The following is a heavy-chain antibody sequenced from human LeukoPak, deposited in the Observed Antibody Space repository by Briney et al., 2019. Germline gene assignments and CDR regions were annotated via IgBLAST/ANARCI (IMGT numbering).Heavy chain of an antibody. J-gene: IGHJ4*02. Sequence: SETLSLTCTVSGGSISSSSYYWGWIRQPPGKGLEWIGSIYYSGSTYYNPSLKSRVTISVDTSKNQFSLKLSSVTAADTAVYYCARPKDSYGYYFDYGGQGTLVTVSS. D-gene: IGHD5-18*01. CDR1: GGSISSSSYY. CDR2: IYYSGST. CDR3: ARPKDSYGYYFDY. V-gene: IGHV4-39*01.